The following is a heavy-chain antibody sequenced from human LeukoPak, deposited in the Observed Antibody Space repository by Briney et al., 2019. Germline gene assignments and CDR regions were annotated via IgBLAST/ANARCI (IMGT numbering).Heavy chain of an antibody. Sequence: GGSLRLSCAASGFTFSSYAMHWVRQAPGKGLEWVAVISYDGSNKYYADSVKGRSTISRDNSKNTLYLQMNSLRAEDTAVYYCAREPGDAFDIWGQGTMVTVSS. CDR2: ISYDGSNK. V-gene: IGHV3-30-3*01. J-gene: IGHJ3*02. CDR3: AREPGDAFDI. CDR1: GFTFSSYA.